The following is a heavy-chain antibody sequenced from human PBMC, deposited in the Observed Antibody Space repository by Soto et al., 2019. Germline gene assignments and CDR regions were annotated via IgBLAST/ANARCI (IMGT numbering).Heavy chain of an antibody. CDR2: VSSDGSGK. J-gene: IGHJ4*02. CDR1: GFNFSDFG. D-gene: IGHD3-10*01. Sequence: QEQLVESGGGVVHPGRSLRLSCAVSGFNFSDFGLHWVRQAPGKGLEWLAVVSSDGSGKMYGDSVKGRFTISRYNSERNLYLQMNRLKTDDTAVYFWAKDISRGPMGMSLASWGQGALVTVSS. V-gene: IGHV3-30*18. CDR3: AKDISRGPMGMSLAS.